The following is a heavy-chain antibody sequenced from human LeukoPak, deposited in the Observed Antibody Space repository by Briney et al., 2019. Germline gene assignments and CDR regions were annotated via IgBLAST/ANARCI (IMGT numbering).Heavy chain of an antibody. V-gene: IGHV3-48*03. J-gene: IGHJ4*02. Sequence: GGSLRLSCAASGFTFSSYEMNWVRQAPGKGLEWVSYISSSGSTIYYADSVKGRFTISRDNAKNSLYLQMNSLRAEDTAVYYCARDLDSSWYDYWGQGTLVTVSS. CDR1: GFTFSSYE. CDR3: ARDLDSSWYDY. CDR2: ISSSGSTI. D-gene: IGHD6-13*01.